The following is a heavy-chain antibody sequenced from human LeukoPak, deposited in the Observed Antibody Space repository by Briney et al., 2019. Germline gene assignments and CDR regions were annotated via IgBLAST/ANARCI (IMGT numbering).Heavy chain of an antibody. J-gene: IGHJ3*02. CDR2: ISSSSSYI. V-gene: IGHV3-21*01. CDR1: GFTFSSYS. CDR3: ARSMAAAGYAFDI. Sequence: PGGSLRLSCAASGFTFSSYSMNWVRQAPGKGLEWVSSISSSSSYIYYADSVKGRFTITRDNAKNSLYLQMNSLRAEDTAVYYCARSMAAAGYAFDIWGQGTMVTVSS. D-gene: IGHD6-13*01.